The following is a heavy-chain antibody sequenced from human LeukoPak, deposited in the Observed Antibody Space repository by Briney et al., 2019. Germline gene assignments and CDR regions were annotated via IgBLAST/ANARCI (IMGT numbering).Heavy chain of an antibody. J-gene: IGHJ4*02. CDR2: IYTSGST. V-gene: IGHV4-4*07. D-gene: IGHD3-3*01. Sequence: SETLSLTCTVSGGSTSSYYWSWIRQPAGKGLEWIGRIYTSGSTNYNPSLKSRVTMSVDTSKNQFSLKLSSVTAADTAVYYCASNPVLRFLEWSLYWGQGTLVTVSS. CDR3: ASNPVLRFLEWSLY. CDR1: GGSTSSYY.